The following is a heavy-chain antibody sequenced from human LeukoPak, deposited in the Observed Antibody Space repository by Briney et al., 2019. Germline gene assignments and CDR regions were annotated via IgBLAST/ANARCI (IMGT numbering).Heavy chain of an antibody. CDR1: GGSISSGGYY. J-gene: IGHJ3*02. V-gene: IGHV4-31*03. D-gene: IGHD3-9*01. CDR3: ARAMYDILTGYYKGNAFDI. CDR2: IYYSGST. Sequence: PSQTLSLTCTVSGGSISSGGYYWSWIRQHPGKGLEWIGYIYYSGSTYYNPSLKSRVTISVDTSKNQFSLKLSSVTAADTAVYYCARAMYDILTGYYKGNAFDIWGQGTMVTVSS.